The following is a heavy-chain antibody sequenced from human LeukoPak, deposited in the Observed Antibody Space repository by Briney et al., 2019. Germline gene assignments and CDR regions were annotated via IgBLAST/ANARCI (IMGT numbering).Heavy chain of an antibody. CDR1: GFTFDDYA. Sequence: GGSLRLSCAASGFTFDDYAMHWVRQAPGKGLEWVSGISWNSGSIGYADSVKGRFTISRDNAMNTVYLQMNSLRAEDTAVYYCARVLSGSWDWFDPWGQGTLVTVSS. J-gene: IGHJ5*02. V-gene: IGHV3-9*01. CDR2: ISWNSGSI. D-gene: IGHD3-22*01. CDR3: ARVLSGSWDWFDP.